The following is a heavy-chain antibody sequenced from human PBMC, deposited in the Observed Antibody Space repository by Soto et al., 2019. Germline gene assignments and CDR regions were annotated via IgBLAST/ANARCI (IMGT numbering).Heavy chain of an antibody. D-gene: IGHD3-3*01. CDR2: ISYDGSNK. J-gene: IGHJ6*02. V-gene: IGHV3-30*18. Sequence: PGGSLRLSCAASGFTFSSYGMHWVRQAPGKGLEWVAVISYDGSNKYYADSVKGRFTISRDNSKNTLYLQMNSLRAEDTAVYYCAKVHYDFWSGYYGYYYYGMDVWGQGTTVTVSS. CDR1: GFTFSSYG. CDR3: AKVHYDFWSGYYGYYYYGMDV.